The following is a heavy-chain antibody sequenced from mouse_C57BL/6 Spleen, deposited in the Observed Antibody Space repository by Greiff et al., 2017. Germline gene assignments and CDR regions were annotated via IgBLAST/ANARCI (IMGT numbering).Heavy chain of an antibody. Sequence: VQVVESGAELVRPGTSVKVSCKASGYAFTNYLIEWVKQRPGQGLEWIGVINPGSGGTNYNEKFKGKATLTADKSSSTAYMQLSSLTSEDSAVYFCARRGHYGSNYWYFDVWGTGTTVTVSS. CDR2: INPGSGGT. V-gene: IGHV1-54*01. CDR3: ARRGHYGSNYWYFDV. CDR1: GYAFTNYL. J-gene: IGHJ1*03. D-gene: IGHD1-1*01.